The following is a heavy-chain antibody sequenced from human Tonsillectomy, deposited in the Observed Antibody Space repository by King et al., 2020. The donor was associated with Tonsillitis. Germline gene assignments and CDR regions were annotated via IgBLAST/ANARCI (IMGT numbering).Heavy chain of an antibody. V-gene: IGHV4-59*01. CDR2: IYYSGST. Sequence: VQLQESGPGLVKPSETLSLTCTVSGGSISSYYWSWIRQPPGKGLEWIGYIYYSGSTNYNPSLKSRVTISVDTSKNQFSLKLVSVTAADTAVYYCARGESSGWYLDDPWNWFDPWGQGTLVTVAS. J-gene: IGHJ5*02. CDR1: GGSISSYY. D-gene: IGHD6-19*01. CDR3: ARGESSGWYLDDPWNWFDP.